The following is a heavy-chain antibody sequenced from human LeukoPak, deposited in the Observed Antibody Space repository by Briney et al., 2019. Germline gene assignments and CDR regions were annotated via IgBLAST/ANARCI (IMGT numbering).Heavy chain of an antibody. V-gene: IGHV3-7*01. CDR3: ARVYYYDSSGYRY. D-gene: IGHD3-22*01. Sequence: PGGSLILSCAASGFTFNNYWMSWVRQAPGKDLEWVANIREDGSEKYYVDSVKGQFTISRDNANNSLYLQMNSLRAEDTAVYYCARVYYYDSSGYRYWGQGTLVTVSS. CDR1: GFTFNNYW. CDR2: IREDGSEK. J-gene: IGHJ4*02.